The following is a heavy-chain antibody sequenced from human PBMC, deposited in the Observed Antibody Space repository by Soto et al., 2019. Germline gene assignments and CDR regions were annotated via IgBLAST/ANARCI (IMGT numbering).Heavy chain of an antibody. J-gene: IGHJ4*02. CDR3: ARDSVLGSSPFDY. Sequence: QVQLQESGPGLVKPSQTLSLTCTVSGGSISSGDYYWSWIRQPPGKGLEWIGYIDYSGSTYYNPYLKSRVTISVDTSKNQFSLKLSSVTAADTAVYYCARDSVLGSSPFDYWGQGTLVTVSS. CDR1: GGSISSGDYY. D-gene: IGHD1-26*01. V-gene: IGHV4-30-4*01. CDR2: IDYSGST.